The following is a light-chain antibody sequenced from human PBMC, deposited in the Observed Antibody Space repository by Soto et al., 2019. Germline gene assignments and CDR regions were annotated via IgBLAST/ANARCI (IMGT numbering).Light chain of an antibody. Sequence: DIQMTQSPSTLSASVGDRVTITCRASQSIGTWLAWYQQKPGKAPKLLIYKASSLEGGVPSRFSGSGSGTEFNITVSSLQPDDFATYYFQQYNTYPLTFGGVTTVEIK. CDR2: KAS. CDR1: QSIGTW. J-gene: IGKJ4*01. CDR3: QQYNTYPLT. V-gene: IGKV1-5*03.